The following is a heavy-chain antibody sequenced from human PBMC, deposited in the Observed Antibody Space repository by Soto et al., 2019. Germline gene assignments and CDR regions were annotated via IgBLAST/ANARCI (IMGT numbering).Heavy chain of an antibody. V-gene: IGHV3-30-3*01. Sequence: QVQLVESGGGVVQPGRSLRLSCAASGFTFSSYAMHWVRQAPGKGLEWVAVISYDGSNKYYADSVKGRFTISRDNSKNTLYLQINSLRAEDTAVYYCARERWGGYYFDYWRQGTLVTVST. J-gene: IGHJ4*02. CDR1: GFTFSSYA. CDR2: ISYDGSNK. CDR3: ARERWGGYYFDY. D-gene: IGHD3-16*01.